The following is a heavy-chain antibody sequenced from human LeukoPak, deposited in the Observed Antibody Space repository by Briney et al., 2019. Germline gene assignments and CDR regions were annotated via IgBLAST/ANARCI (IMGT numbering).Heavy chain of an antibody. D-gene: IGHD3-22*01. V-gene: IGHV1-2*06. Sequence: ASVKVSCKASGYTFTGYYMDWVRQGPGQGLEWMGRINPNSGGPNYAQTFQGRVTMTRDTSITTAYLERSRLRSEDTAVFNFARGGDEYYYDSSGYYCLHDYWGQGTLVTVSS. CDR3: ARGGDEYYYDSSGYYCLHDY. J-gene: IGHJ4*02. CDR2: INPNSGGP. CDR1: GYTFTGYY.